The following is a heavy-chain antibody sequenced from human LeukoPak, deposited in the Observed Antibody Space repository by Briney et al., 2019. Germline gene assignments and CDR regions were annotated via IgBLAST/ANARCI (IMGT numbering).Heavy chain of an antibody. CDR3: ARTKEMATISYFDS. J-gene: IGHJ4*02. Sequence: GGSLRLSCAASGFIFSSYSMNWVRQAPGKGLEWVSYIDSSGSTIHYADSVKGRFTISRDNAKNSLYLQMNSLRAEGTAVYYCARTKEMATISYFDSWGQGTLVTVSS. CDR2: IDSSGSTI. CDR1: GFIFSSYS. V-gene: IGHV3-48*04. D-gene: IGHD5-24*01.